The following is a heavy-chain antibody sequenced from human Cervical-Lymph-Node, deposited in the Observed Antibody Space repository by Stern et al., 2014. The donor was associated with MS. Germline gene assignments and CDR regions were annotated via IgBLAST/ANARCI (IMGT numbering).Heavy chain of an antibody. CDR2: ISPKTGSA. D-gene: IGHD1-26*01. CDR3: ARDRGSYSDY. V-gene: IGHV1-2*02. CDR1: GYTFTAYF. Sequence: HVQLGQARAEVERPGASVKVSCKASGYTFTAYFLHWVRQAPGQGLELMGLISPKTGSATYAQKFQDRVTMTSDTSINTGYMEVSSLRSDDTALYYCARDRGSYSDYWGQGTLVAVSS. J-gene: IGHJ4*02.